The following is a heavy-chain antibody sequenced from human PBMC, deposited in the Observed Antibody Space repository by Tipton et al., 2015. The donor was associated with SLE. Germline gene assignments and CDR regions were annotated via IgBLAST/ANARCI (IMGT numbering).Heavy chain of an antibody. CDR1: GYTFTSYG. CDR3: ARDLFVGYYGSGSYYRPEYFQH. J-gene: IGHJ1*01. V-gene: IGHV1-18*01. D-gene: IGHD3-10*01. CDR2: ISAYNGNT. Sequence: QVQLVQSGAEVKKPGASVKVSCKASGYTFTSYGISWVRQAPGQGLEWMGWISAYNGNTNYAQKLQGRVTMTTDTSTSTAYMELRSLRSDDTAVYYCARDLFVGYYGSGSYYRPEYFQHWGQGTLVTVSS.